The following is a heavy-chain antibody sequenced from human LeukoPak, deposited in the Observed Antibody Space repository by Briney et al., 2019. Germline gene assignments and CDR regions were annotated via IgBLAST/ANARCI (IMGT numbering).Heavy chain of an antibody. Sequence: SETLSLTCTVSGGSISSSPYYWGWIRQPPGKGLEWIGSIYYSGSTHYNSSLKSRVTIPVDTSKNQFSLKLSSVTAADTAVYYCAGNILTGYSLYYYYGVDVWGQGTTVTVSS. V-gene: IGHV4-39*01. CDR1: GGSISSSPYY. J-gene: IGHJ6*02. CDR2: IYYSGST. CDR3: AGNILTGYSLYYYYGVDV. D-gene: IGHD3-9*01.